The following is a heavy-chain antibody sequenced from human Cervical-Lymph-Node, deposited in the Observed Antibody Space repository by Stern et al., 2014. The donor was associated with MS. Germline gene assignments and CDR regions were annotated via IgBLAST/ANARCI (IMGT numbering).Heavy chain of an antibody. CDR2: FEPEDGET. Sequence: QVQLVESGAEVKKPGASVKVSCKVSGYTLNELSMHWVRQAPGKGLEWMGGFEPEDGETIYAQKLQGRVTMTEDTSTDTAYMELSSLRSEDTAVYYCATLGIVGTTRTDFWGQGTLVTVS. V-gene: IGHV1-24*01. J-gene: IGHJ4*02. CDR1: GYTLNELS. D-gene: IGHD1-26*01. CDR3: ATLGIVGTTRTDF.